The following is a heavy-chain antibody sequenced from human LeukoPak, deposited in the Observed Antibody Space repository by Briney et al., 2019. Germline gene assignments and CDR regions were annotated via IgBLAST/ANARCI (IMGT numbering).Heavy chain of an antibody. V-gene: IGHV3-53*01. CDR3: ARNDRGAFDI. D-gene: IGHD3-22*01. CDR2: ISSGGNT. CDR1: GFTVSRNY. Sequence: GGSLRLACAASGFTVSRNYMSWVRQAPGRGLEWVSVISSGGNTYYTDSVKGRFTISRDNSKNTLYFQMSSLRVEDTAVYYCARNDRGAFDIWGQGTMVTVSS. J-gene: IGHJ3*02.